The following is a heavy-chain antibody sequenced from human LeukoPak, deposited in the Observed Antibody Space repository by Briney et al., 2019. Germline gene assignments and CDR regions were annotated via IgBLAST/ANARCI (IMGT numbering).Heavy chain of an antibody. D-gene: IGHD2-2*01. V-gene: IGHV1-24*01. CDR1: GYTLTELS. Sequence: GASVKVSCKVSGYTLTELSMHWVRQAPGKGLEWMGGFDPEDGETIYAQKFQGRVTMTEHTSTDTAYMELSSLRSEDTAVYYCATPRRDQLLLGLDYWGQGTLVTVSS. CDR3: ATPRRDQLLLGLDY. J-gene: IGHJ4*02. CDR2: FDPEDGET.